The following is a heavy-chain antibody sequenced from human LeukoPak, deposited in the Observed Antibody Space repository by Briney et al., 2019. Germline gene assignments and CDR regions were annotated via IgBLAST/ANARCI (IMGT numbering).Heavy chain of an antibody. CDR3: AREVRDSYGYYYYYMDV. J-gene: IGHJ6*03. CDR1: GFTFISFA. Sequence: AGGTLRLSCAASGFTFISFAMSWVRQAPGKGLEWVSTISRTGVATYYANSVKGRFTISRDNSKNTVYLQMNSLRAEDTAVYYCAREVRDSYGYYYYYMDVWGKGTTVTISS. CDR2: ISRTGVAT. D-gene: IGHD5-18*01. V-gene: IGHV3-23*01.